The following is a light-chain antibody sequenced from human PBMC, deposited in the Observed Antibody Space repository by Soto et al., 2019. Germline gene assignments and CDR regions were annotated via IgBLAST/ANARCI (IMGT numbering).Light chain of an antibody. J-gene: IGLJ1*01. V-gene: IGLV2-14*01. CDR2: EVS. CDR3: SSYTAGGTI. Sequence: QSALTQPASVSGSPGQSITISCTGTSGDVGGYYYVSWYQQLPGKAPKLMISEVSNRPSGVSNRFSGSKSGNTASRTISALQAEDEADYYCSSYTAGGTIFGTGTKLTVL. CDR1: SGDVGGYYY.